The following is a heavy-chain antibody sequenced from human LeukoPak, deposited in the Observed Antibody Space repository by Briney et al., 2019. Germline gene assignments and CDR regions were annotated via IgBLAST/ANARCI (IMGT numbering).Heavy chain of an antibody. D-gene: IGHD3-22*01. CDR2: ITGSGGST. CDR1: GLTFSRHA. CDR3: ARGDAPRYDSSGYLDY. Sequence: PGGSLRLSCIASGLTFSRHAMTWVRQAPGKGLEWVSGITGSGGSTYHAESVKGRFTISRDNSKNTLYLQMNSLRAEDTAVYYCARGDAPRYDSSGYLDYWGQGTLVTVSS. J-gene: IGHJ4*02. V-gene: IGHV3-23*01.